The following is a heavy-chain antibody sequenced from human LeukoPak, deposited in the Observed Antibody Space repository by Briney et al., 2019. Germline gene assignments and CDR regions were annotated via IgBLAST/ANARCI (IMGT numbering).Heavy chain of an antibody. D-gene: IGHD2-2*01. CDR1: GFTFSGYS. Sequence: TAGGSLRLSCAASGFTFSGYSMNWVRQAPGKGLEWVSSISSSSSYIYYADSVKGRFTISRDNAKNSLYLQMNSLRAEDTAVYYCARGAGAMTDYWGQGTLVVVSA. J-gene: IGHJ4*02. V-gene: IGHV3-21*01. CDR2: ISSSSSYI. CDR3: ARGAGAMTDY.